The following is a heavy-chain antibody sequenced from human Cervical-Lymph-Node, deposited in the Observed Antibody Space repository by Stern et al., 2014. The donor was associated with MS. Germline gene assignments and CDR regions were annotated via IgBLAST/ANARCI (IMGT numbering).Heavy chain of an antibody. CDR1: GGTFSSYA. V-gene: IGHV1-18*01. CDR3: AREGGSYYLGAFDI. Sequence: QVQLVQSGAEVKKPGSSVKVSCKASGGTFSSYAISWVRQAPGQGLEWMGWISAYNGNTNYAQKLQGRVTMTTDTSTSTAYMELRSLRSDDTAVYYCAREGGSYYLGAFDIWGQGTMVTVSS. J-gene: IGHJ3*02. D-gene: IGHD1-26*01. CDR2: ISAYNGNT.